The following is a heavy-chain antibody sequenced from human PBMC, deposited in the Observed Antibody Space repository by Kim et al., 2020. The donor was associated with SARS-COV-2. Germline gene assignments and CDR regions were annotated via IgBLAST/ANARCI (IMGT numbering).Heavy chain of an antibody. CDR1: GFSFSRAT. D-gene: IGHD3-3*02. V-gene: IGHV1-58*02. Sequence: SVKVSCKASGFSFSRATMQWIRQTRGQRLEWIGWIVVDNGDTNYAQNFQERVSITRDVSTSTAYLELRSLRSEDSAVYFCGSTFNIREGNYYNFWGQGSLVTVSS. CDR3: GSTFNIREGNYYNF. J-gene: IGHJ4*02. CDR2: IVVDNGDT.